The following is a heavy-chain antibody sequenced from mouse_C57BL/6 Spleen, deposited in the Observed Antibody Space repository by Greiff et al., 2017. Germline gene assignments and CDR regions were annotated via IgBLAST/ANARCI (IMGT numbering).Heavy chain of an antibody. D-gene: IGHD2-5*01. CDR1: GYSITSGYY. J-gene: IGHJ3*01. CDR3: ARDMSNSAWFAY. CDR2: ISYDGSN. V-gene: IGHV3-6*01. Sequence: EVKLQESGPGLVKPSQSLSLTCSVTGYSITSGYYWNWIRQFPGNKLEWMGYISYDGSNNYNPSLKNRISITRDTSKNQFFLKLNSVTTEDTATYYCARDMSNSAWFAYWGQGTLVTVSA.